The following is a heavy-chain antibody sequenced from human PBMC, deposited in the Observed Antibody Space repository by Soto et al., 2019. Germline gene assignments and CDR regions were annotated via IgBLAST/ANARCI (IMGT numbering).Heavy chain of an antibody. CDR3: ARTTVTNSYYGMDV. CDR2: MYYSGSN. V-gene: IGHV4-30-4*01. Sequence: QVQLQESGPGPVKPSQTLSLTCSVSGGSISSGDYYWSWIRQSPGKGLEWIGYMYYSGSNYYNPSLKRRVTISVDTSKNQFSLKLSSVTAADTAVYYCARTTVTNSYYGMDVWGQGTTVTVSS. CDR1: GGSISSGDYY. J-gene: IGHJ6*02. D-gene: IGHD4-17*01.